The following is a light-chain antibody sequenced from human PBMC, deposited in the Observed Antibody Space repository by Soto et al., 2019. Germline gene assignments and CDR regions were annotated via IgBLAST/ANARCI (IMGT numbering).Light chain of an antibody. J-gene: IGKJ1*01. CDR2: GAS. CDR1: QSVSSN. CDR3: QQYNDWPTLT. V-gene: IGKV3-15*01. Sequence: EIVMTQSPAPLSVSPGQRDTLSCRASQSVSSNLAWYQQMPGQAPRLLIYGASTRATGIPARFSGSGSGTEFTLAISSLQSEDFAVFYCQQYNDWPTLTFGQGTKVDIK.